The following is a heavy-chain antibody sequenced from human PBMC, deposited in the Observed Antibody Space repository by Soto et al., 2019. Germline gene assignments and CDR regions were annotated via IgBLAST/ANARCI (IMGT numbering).Heavy chain of an antibody. Sequence: QVQLQESGPGLVKPSETLSLTCTVSGGSISNYYWNWIRQSPGKGLEWIGYIYSSGSTHYNPSLRNRVTIANDTSKNQVSLKVNSVTAADTAVYYCASDHPHSYGVYYFDYWGQGTPVTVSS. CDR2: IYSSGST. CDR1: GGSISNYY. CDR3: ASDHPHSYGVYYFDY. V-gene: IGHV4-59*01. J-gene: IGHJ4*02. D-gene: IGHD5-18*01.